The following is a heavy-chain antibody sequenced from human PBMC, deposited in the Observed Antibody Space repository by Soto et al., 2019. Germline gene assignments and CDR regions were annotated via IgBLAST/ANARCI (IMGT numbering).Heavy chain of an antibody. V-gene: IGHV3-11*01. CDR1: GFTFSDYY. CDR2: ISSSGTTI. CDR3: AGGHDILTGPNAFDI. Sequence: ESGGGLVKPGGSLRLSCAASGFTFSDYYMSWMRQAPGKGLEWVSYISSSGTTIYYADSVKGRFTISRDNAKNSLYLQMNSLRAEDTAVYYCAGGHDILTGPNAFDIWGQGTMVTVSS. D-gene: IGHD3-9*01. J-gene: IGHJ3*02.